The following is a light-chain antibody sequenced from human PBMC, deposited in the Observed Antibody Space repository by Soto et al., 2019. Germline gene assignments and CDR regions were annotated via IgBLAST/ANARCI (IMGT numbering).Light chain of an antibody. CDR2: GTS. Sequence: EIVMTQSPATLSVSPGERATLSCRASQSVSSNLAWYQQKPGQAPRLLLYGTSTRATGIPARFSGSGSGTEFTLTISSLQSEDFAVYYRQHYNNSPRTFGQGTKVEIK. V-gene: IGKV3-15*01. J-gene: IGKJ1*01. CDR1: QSVSSN. CDR3: QHYNNSPRT.